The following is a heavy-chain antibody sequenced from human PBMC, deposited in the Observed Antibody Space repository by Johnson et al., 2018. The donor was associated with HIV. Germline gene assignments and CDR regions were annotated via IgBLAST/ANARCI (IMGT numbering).Heavy chain of an antibody. CDR3: ASGGWLEGAFDI. Sequence: VQLVESGGGLVQPGRSLRLSCAASGFTFSSYAMSWVRQAPGKGLEWVSAISGSGGSTYYADSVRGRFTISRDNSKNTLYLQMNSLRAEDTAVYYCASGGWLEGAFDIWGQGTMVTVSS. D-gene: IGHD6-19*01. J-gene: IGHJ3*02. CDR2: ISGSGGST. CDR1: GFTFSSYA. V-gene: IGHV3-23*04.